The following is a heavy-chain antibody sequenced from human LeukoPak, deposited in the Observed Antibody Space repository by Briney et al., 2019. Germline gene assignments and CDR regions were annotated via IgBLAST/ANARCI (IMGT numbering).Heavy chain of an antibody. D-gene: IGHD6-13*01. CDR1: GFTLSDYY. V-gene: IGHV3-11*06. CDR2: ISDSGSPT. Sequence: SGFTLSDYYMTWIRQAPGKXLEXXXYISDSGSPTIYADSVKGRFTISRDNAKNSLYLQMDSLRAEDTAVYYCARVGSIAAAGTYDYWGQGTLVTVSS. J-gene: IGHJ4*02. CDR3: ARVGSIAAAGTYDY.